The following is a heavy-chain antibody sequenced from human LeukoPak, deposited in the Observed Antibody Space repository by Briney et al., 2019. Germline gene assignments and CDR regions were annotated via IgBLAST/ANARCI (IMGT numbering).Heavy chain of an antibody. D-gene: IGHD2-15*01. CDR1: GNYW. CDR2: INSDGSWT. CDR3: ARDPRNVGLAP. V-gene: IGHV3-74*01. J-gene: IGHJ5*02. Sequence: PGGSLRLSCAASGNYWMHWVRQAPGKGLVWVSHINSDGSWTSYADSVKGRFTISKDNAKSTVYLQMNSLRAEDTAVYYCARDPRNVGLAPWGQGTLVTVSS.